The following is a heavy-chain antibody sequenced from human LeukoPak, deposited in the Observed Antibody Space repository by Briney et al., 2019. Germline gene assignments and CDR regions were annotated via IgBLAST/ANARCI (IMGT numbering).Heavy chain of an antibody. CDR3: ARHMSVTYDAFDI. Sequence: PSETLSLTCAVYGESFSGYFWNWIRQPPGKGLEWIGEINHSGSTSNHNPSLKSRVTMSVDTSKNQFFLKLSSVTAADTAVYYCARHMSVTYDAFDIWGQGTMVTVSS. D-gene: IGHD2-21*02. V-gene: IGHV4-34*01. CDR1: GESFSGYF. J-gene: IGHJ3*02. CDR2: INHSGSTS.